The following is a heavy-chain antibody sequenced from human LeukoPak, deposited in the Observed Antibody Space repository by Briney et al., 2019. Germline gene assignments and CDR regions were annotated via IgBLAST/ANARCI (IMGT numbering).Heavy chain of an antibody. Sequence: SQTLSLTCAVSGGSISSGSYSWNWIRQPPGTGLEWIGYIYHTGNTFYNPSLKSRVTISVDRSKNQFSLRLTSVTAADTAVYYCARGFFVRENPGSWFDPWGQGTLVTVSP. CDR2: IYHTGNT. J-gene: IGHJ5*02. CDR3: ARGFFVRENPGSWFDP. CDR1: GGSISSGSYS. D-gene: IGHD3-10*02. V-gene: IGHV4-30-2*01.